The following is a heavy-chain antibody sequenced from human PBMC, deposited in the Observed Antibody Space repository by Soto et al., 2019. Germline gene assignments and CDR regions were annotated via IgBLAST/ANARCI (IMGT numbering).Heavy chain of an antibody. D-gene: IGHD5-12*01. CDR3: AREEVATVGSWFDT. V-gene: IGHV3-30-3*01. J-gene: IGHJ5*02. CDR1: GFTFSSYA. Sequence: QVQLVESGGGVVQPGRSLRLSCAASGFTFSSYAMHWVRQAPGKGLEWVAVISYDGSNKYYADSVKGRFTISRDNSKNTLYLQMNSLRAEDTAVYYCAREEVATVGSWFDTWGQGTLVTVSS. CDR2: ISYDGSNK.